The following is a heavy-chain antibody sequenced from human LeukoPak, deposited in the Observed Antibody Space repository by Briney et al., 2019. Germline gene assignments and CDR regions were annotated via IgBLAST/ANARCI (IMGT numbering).Heavy chain of an antibody. D-gene: IGHD3-3*01. CDR1: GGSISSSNW. J-gene: IGHJ4*02. V-gene: IGHV4-4*02. CDR2: IYHSGST. Sequence: SETLSLTCAVSGGSISSSNWWSWVRPPPGKGLEWIGEIYHSGSTNYNPSLKSRVTISVDTSKNEFSLNLTSVTAADTAIYYCARGLASGYPPIPFDYWGQGTLVTVSS. CDR3: ARGLASGYPPIPFDY.